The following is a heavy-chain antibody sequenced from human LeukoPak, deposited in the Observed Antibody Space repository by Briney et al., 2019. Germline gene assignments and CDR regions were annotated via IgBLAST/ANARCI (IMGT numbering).Heavy chain of an antibody. CDR3: ANGYYYFDY. D-gene: IGHD6-25*01. Sequence: QTLSLTCAISGDSVSSNSANWNWIRQSPSRGLEWLGRTYYRSKFYTDYAPSEKSRITINPDTSKNQVSLQLNSVTPEDTAVYFCANGYYYFDYWGQGTLGTVSS. CDR2: TYYRSKFYT. J-gene: IGHJ4*02. CDR1: GDSVSSNSAN. V-gene: IGHV6-1*01.